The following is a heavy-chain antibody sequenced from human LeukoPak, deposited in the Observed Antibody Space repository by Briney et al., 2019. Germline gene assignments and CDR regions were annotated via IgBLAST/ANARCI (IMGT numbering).Heavy chain of an antibody. J-gene: IGHJ2*01. Sequence: SETLSLTCAVYGGSFSGYYWSWIRQPPGKGLEWIGEINHSGSINYNPSLKSRVTISIDTSKNQFSLKLNSVTAADTAVYHCARVSVPEDFWFFDLWGRGTLVTVSS. CDR3: ARVSVPEDFWFFDL. D-gene: IGHD3/OR15-3a*01. CDR2: INHSGSI. CDR1: GGSFSGYY. V-gene: IGHV4-34*01.